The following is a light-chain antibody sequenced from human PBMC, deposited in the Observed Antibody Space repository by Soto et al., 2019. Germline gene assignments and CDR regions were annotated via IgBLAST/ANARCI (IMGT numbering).Light chain of an antibody. CDR1: QTVLNRSNNKNY. Sequence: DIVLTQSPDSLAVSLGERATISCKSSQTVLNRSNNKNYLAWYQQKPGQPPKMLIYWSSTRQSGVPDRFSGSGSGTAFTLTISGLQSEDVAVYYCHQYNTSPQTFGQGTTVEIK. V-gene: IGKV4-1*01. CDR2: WSS. CDR3: HQYNTSPQT. J-gene: IGKJ1*01.